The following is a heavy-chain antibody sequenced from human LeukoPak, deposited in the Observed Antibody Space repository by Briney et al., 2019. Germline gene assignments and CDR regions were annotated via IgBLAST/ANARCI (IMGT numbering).Heavy chain of an antibody. CDR2: IFHSGST. V-gene: IGHV4-4*02. D-gene: IGHD3-10*01. Sequence: SETLSLTCTVSGGPITSSNWWNWVRQPPGKGLEWIGEIFHSGSTNYNPSLQSRVTISVDKSKNQFSLKLSSVTAADTAVYYCAARDRTYYYYGFDLWGQGTMVTVSS. CDR3: AARDRTYYYYGFDL. CDR1: GGPITSSNW. J-gene: IGHJ3*01.